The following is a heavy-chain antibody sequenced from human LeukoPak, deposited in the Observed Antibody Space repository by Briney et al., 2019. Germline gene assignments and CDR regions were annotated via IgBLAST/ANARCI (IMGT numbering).Heavy chain of an antibody. V-gene: IGHV4-39*07. CDR2: IYYSGST. J-gene: IGHJ4*02. CDR3: ASAQGGFDY. Sequence: SETLPLTCTVSGGSISSSSYYWGWIRQPPGKGLEWIGSIYYSGSTYYNPSLKSRVTISVDTSKSQFSLKLSSVTAADTAVYYCASAQGGFDYWGQGTLVTVSS. CDR1: GGSISSSSYY.